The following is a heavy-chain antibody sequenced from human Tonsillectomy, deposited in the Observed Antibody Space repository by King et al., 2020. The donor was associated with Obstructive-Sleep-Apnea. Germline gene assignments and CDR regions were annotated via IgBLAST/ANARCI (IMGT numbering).Heavy chain of an antibody. V-gene: IGHV4-30-4*01. CDR1: GGSISSGDYY. Sequence: QLQESGPGLVKPSQTLSLTCTVSGGSISSGDYYWRWIRQPPGKGLEWIGYIYYSGNTYYNPSLNSRVTISVDTSKNQFSLKLSSCTAGAHAVYYFALTKDQPTKQFSLEQGTVAAAETAVYCCDWLPGGYCSGGRCYSKAFDIWGQGTMVTVSS. J-gene: IGHJ3*02. CDR2: IYYSGNT. D-gene: IGHD2-15*01. CDR3: ALTKDQPTKQFSLEQGTVAAAETAVYCCDWLPGGYCSGGRCYSKAFDI.